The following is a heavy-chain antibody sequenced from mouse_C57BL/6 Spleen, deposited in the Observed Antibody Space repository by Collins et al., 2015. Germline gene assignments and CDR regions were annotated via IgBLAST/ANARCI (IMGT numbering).Heavy chain of an antibody. CDR1: GYTFTTYG. D-gene: IGHD3-2*02. Sequence: QIQLVQSGPELKKPGETVKISCKASGYTFTTYGMSWVKQAPGKGLKWMGWINTYSGVPTYADDFKGRFAFFLETSASTAYLQINNLKNEDTATYFCARQLRLHYFDYWGQGTTLTVSS. CDR2: INTYSGVP. CDR3: ARQLRLHYFDY. V-gene: IGHV9-3*01. J-gene: IGHJ2*01.